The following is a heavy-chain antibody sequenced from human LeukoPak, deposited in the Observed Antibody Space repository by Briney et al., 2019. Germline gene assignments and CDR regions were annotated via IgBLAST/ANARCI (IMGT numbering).Heavy chain of an antibody. D-gene: IGHD6-19*01. CDR2: FDPEDGET. V-gene: IGHV1-24*01. CDR1: GYTLTELS. CDR3: ATPGGWYRMYYFDY. Sequence: ASVKVSCKVSGYTLTELSMQWVRQAPGKGLEWMGGFDPEDGETIYAQKFQGRVTMTEDTSTDTAYMGLSSLRSEDTAVYYCATPGGWYRMYYFDYWGQGTLVTVSS. J-gene: IGHJ4*02.